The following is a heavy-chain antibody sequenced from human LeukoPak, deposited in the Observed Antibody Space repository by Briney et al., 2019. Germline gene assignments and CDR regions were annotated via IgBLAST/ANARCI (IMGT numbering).Heavy chain of an antibody. V-gene: IGHV3-11*01. D-gene: IGHD1-26*01. CDR1: GFTFSDYY. CDR2: ISSSGSYM. CDR3: ARDSASGSREFDY. J-gene: IGHJ4*02. Sequence: PGGSLRLSCAASGFTFSDYYMSWIRQAPGKGLEWVSYISSSGSYMFYADSVKGRFTISRDNAKNSLYLQMSSLRAEDTAVYFCARDSASGSREFDYWGQGTLVTVSS.